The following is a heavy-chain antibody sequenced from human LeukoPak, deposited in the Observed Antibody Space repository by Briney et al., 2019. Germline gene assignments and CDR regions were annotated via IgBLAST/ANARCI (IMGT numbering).Heavy chain of an antibody. J-gene: IGHJ3*02. Sequence: SETLSLTCTVSGDSISAFYWSWIRQPPGKGLEWIGYIYYSGSTSYNPSLKSRVTILIETSKNQFSLKLRSVTAADTAVYYCARGGARGSSAFDIWSQGTMVTVSS. CDR2: IYYSGST. D-gene: IGHD3-10*01. CDR1: GDSISAFY. CDR3: ARGGARGSSAFDI. V-gene: IGHV4-59*01.